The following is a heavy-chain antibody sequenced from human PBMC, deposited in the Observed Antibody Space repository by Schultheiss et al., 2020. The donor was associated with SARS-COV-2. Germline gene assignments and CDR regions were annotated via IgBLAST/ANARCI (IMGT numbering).Heavy chain of an antibody. J-gene: IGHJ4*02. D-gene: IGHD3-22*01. CDR2: IYYSGST. V-gene: IGHV4-61*08. CDR1: GGSISSGGYY. CDR3: ARGTMIATGDY. Sequence: SETLSLTCTVSGGSISSGGYYWSWIRQPPGKGLEWIGYIYYSGSTNYNPSLKSRVTISVDTSKNQFSLKLSSVTAADTAVYYCARGTMIATGDYWGQGTLVTVSS.